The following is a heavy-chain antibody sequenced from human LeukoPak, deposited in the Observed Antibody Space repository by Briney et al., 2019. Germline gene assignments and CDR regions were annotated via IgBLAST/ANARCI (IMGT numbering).Heavy chain of an antibody. CDR2: INHSGST. Sequence: PSETLSLTCAVYGGSFSGYYWSWIRQPPGKGLEWIGEINHSGSTNYNPSLKSRVTISVDTSKNQFSLKLSSVTAADTAVYYCARRRRYCSGGSCYYNWFDPWGQGTLVTVSS. J-gene: IGHJ5*02. V-gene: IGHV4-34*01. CDR3: ARRRRYCSGGSCYYNWFDP. D-gene: IGHD2-15*01. CDR1: GGSFSGYY.